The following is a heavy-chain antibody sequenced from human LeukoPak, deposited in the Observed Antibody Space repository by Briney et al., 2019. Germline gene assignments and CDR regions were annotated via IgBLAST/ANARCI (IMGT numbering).Heavy chain of an antibody. CDR1: GGSFSGYY. J-gene: IGHJ4*02. D-gene: IGHD5-18*01. Sequence: ASETLSLTCAVYGGSFSGYYWSWIRQPPGKGLEWIGEINHSGSTNYNPSLKSRVTISVDTSKNTFSLKLSSVTAADTAVYYCARGYSYGPSFDYWGQGTLVTVSS. CDR2: INHSGST. V-gene: IGHV4-34*01. CDR3: ARGYSYGPSFDY.